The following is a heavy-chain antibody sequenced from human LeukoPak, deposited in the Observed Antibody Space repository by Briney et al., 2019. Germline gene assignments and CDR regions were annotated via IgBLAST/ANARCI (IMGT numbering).Heavy chain of an antibody. CDR2: TSAYNGNT. CDR3: ARDRGIWFRELLRWFDP. D-gene: IGHD3-10*01. J-gene: IGHJ5*02. V-gene: IGHV1-18*01. Sequence: ASVTVSCKASGYTFTSYGISWVRQAPGQGLEWMGWTSAYNGNTNYAQKLQGRVTMTTDTSTSTAYMELRSLRSDDTAVYYCARDRGIWFRELLRWFDPWGQGTLVTVSS. CDR1: GYTFTSYG.